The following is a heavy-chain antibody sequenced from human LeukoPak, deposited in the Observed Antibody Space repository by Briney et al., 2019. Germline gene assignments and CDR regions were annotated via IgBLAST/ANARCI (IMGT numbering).Heavy chain of an antibody. CDR1: GYTFTGYY. D-gene: IGHD3-22*01. J-gene: IGHJ5*02. CDR3: ASSTEDYYDSSGYKNWFDP. CDR2: INPNSGGT. V-gene: IGHV1-2*02. Sequence: ASVKVSCKASGYTFTGYYMHWVRQAPGQGLEWMGWINPNSGGTNYAQKFQGRVTMTRDTSISTAYMELSSLRSEDTAVYYCASSTEDYYDSSGYKNWFDPWGQGTLVTVSS.